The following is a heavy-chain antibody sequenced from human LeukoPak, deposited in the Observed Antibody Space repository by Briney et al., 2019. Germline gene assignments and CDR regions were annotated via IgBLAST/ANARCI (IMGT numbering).Heavy chain of an antibody. CDR1: GFTFSSYW. V-gene: IGHV3-74*01. CDR3: AGELLSPYAFDI. D-gene: IGHD3-10*01. J-gene: IGHJ3*02. Sequence: SGGSLRLSCAASGFTFSSYWMHWVRQSPEKGLVWVSRISSDGSDTTYADSVKGRFTISRDNSKNTLYLQMNSLRAEDTAVYYCAGELLSPYAFDIWGQGTMVTVSA. CDR2: ISSDGSDT.